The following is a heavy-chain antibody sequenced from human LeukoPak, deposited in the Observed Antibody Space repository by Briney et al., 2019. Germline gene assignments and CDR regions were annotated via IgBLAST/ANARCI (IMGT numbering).Heavy chain of an antibody. CDR3: ARCGGSYLPSH. D-gene: IGHD1-26*01. Sequence: PGRSLRLSCAASGFTFSSYAMHWVRQAPGKGLEWVAVISYDGSNKYYADSVKGRFTISRDNSKNMLYLQMNSLRAEDTAVYYCARCGGSYLPSHWGQGTLVTVSS. CDR2: ISYDGSNK. CDR1: GFTFSSYA. V-gene: IGHV3-30-3*01. J-gene: IGHJ4*02.